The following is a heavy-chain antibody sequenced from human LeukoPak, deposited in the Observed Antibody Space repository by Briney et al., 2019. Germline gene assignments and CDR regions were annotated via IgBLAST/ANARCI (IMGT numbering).Heavy chain of an antibody. Sequence: SETLSLTCAVYSGSFSDYYWSWIRQSPGKGLEWIGEINHSENTHYSSALKSRVTISVDTSKNQFSLNLSSMTAADTAVYYCARGRPRGQYTSNWTEYFQTWGQDTLVTVSS. CDR3: ARGRPRGQYTSNWTEYFQT. CDR2: INHSENT. J-gene: IGHJ1*01. V-gene: IGHV4-34*01. D-gene: IGHD6-13*01. CDR1: SGSFSDYY.